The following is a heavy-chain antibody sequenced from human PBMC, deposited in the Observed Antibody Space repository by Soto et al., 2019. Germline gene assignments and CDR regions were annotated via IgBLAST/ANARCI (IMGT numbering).Heavy chain of an antibody. CDR3: ARQELTAAGIGGWFDP. J-gene: IGHJ5*02. CDR1: GGSISSSSYY. Sequence: QLQLQESGPGLVKPSETLSLTCTVSGGSISSSSYYWGWIRQPPGKGLEWIGNIYYRGSTYYNPSLKSRVTISVDTSKNQFSLKLSSVTAADTAVYHCARQELTAAGIGGWFDPWGQGTLVTVSS. D-gene: IGHD6-13*01. CDR2: IYYRGST. V-gene: IGHV4-39*01.